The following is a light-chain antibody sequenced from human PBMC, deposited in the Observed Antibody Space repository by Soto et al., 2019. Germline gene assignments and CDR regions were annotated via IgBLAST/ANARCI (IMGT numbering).Light chain of an antibody. J-gene: IGKJ2*01. CDR3: QQYSSLPHT. CDR2: GVS. Sequence: ESVLTQSPGTLSLSPGERATLSCRATQSVTNNYFAWYQQKPGQSPRLLIYGVSSRATDIPDRFSGSGSGTDFTLTISRLEPEDFVVYYCQQYSSLPHTFGQGTKXEVK. V-gene: IGKV3-20*01. CDR1: QSVTNNY.